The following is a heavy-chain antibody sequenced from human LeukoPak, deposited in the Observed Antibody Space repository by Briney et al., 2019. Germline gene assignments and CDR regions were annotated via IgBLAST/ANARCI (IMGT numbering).Heavy chain of an antibody. V-gene: IGHV1-18*01. J-gene: IGHJ4*02. CDR3: AREPSKYSRSSADY. CDR1: GYTFTSYG. Sequence: ASVKVSCKASGYTFTSYGISWVRQAPGQGLEWMGWISAYNGNTNYAQKLQGRVTMTTDTSTSTAYMELRSLSSDDPAVYYCAREPSKYSRSSADYWGRGTLVPVSS. D-gene: IGHD6-6*01. CDR2: ISAYNGNT.